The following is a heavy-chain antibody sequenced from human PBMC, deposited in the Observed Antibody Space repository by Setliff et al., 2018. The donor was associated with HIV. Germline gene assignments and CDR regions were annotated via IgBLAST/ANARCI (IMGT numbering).Heavy chain of an antibody. CDR3: ARLAREEYCRGRTCYPNWFDP. J-gene: IGHJ5*02. CDR2: INHSGST. D-gene: IGHD2-15*01. CDR1: GGSFTNYY. Sequence: PSETLSLTCVVYGGSFTNYYWSWIRQPPGKGLECIGEINHSGSTNYNPSLKSRVTISVDTSKNQFSLKLSSVTAADTAVYYCARLAREEYCRGRTCYPNWFDPWGPGTLVTVSS. V-gene: IGHV4-34*01.